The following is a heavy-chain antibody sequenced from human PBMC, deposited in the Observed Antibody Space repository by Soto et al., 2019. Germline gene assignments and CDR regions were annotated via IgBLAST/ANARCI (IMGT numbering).Heavy chain of an antibody. CDR2: IYPGDSDT. CDR1: GYSFTSYW. D-gene: IGHD3-10*01. J-gene: IGHJ4*02. V-gene: IGHV5-51*01. CDR3: SRPDFYYGPGDWAF. Sequence: PGESLKISCKGSGYSFTSYWIGWVRQMPGKGLEWMGIIYPGDSDTRYSPSFQGHVTISADKSINTAYLQWSSLKASDTAMYYCSRPDFYYGPGDWAFCGKGTPVTVYS.